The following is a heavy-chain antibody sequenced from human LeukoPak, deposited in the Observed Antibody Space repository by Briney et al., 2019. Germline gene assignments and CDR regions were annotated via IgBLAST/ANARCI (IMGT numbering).Heavy chain of an antibody. CDR1: GFTLSSYA. CDR2: IIRSGGST. Sequence: GGSLRLSCAASGFTLSSYAMSWVRQAPGKGLEWVSAIIRSGGSTYYADSVKGRFTISRDNSKNTLYLQTNSMRAENTAVYYCAKDLRGEDYWGQGTLVTVSS. D-gene: IGHD3-10*01. V-gene: IGHV3-23*01. CDR3: AKDLRGEDY. J-gene: IGHJ4*02.